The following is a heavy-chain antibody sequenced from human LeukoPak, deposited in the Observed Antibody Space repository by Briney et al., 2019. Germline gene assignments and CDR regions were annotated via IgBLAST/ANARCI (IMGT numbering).Heavy chain of an antibody. Sequence: PGGSLRLSCAASGLTFDDYGMSWVRQAPGKGLEWVSGINWNGGSTGYADSVKGRFTISRDNAKNSLYLQMNSLRAEDTALYYCASLEYCSSTSCYTGDFQYWGQGTLVTVSS. J-gene: IGHJ1*01. CDR3: ASLEYCSSTSCYTGDFQY. CDR2: INWNGGST. V-gene: IGHV3-20*04. CDR1: GLTFDDYG. D-gene: IGHD2-2*01.